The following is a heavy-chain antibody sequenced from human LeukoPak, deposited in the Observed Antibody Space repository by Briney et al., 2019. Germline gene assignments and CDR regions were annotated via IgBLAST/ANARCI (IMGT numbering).Heavy chain of an antibody. J-gene: IGHJ5*02. CDR1: GGSISSSSYY. CDR2: ICYSGST. V-gene: IGHV4-39*01. CDR3: ARSWSALGWFDP. D-gene: IGHD3-16*01. Sequence: SETLSLTCTVSGGSISSSSYYWGWIRQPPGKWLEWLGSICYSGSTYYYPSRKSRVTISVDTSTSQFSLKLSSGAAADTAVYYCARSWSALGWFDPWGQGTLVTVSS.